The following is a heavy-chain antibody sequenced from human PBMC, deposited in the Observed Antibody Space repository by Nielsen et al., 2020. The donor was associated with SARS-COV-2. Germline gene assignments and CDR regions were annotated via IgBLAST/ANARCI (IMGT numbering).Heavy chain of an antibody. J-gene: IGHJ6*02. V-gene: IGHV3-7*01. D-gene: IGHD3-3*01. Sequence: GGSLRLSCTASGFTFSNYWMSWVRQAPGKGLEWVANIKQDGSEKYYVDSVKGRFTISRDNAKNSLYLQMNSLRAEDTAVYYCAGTYYDFWSGYRGYYYYGMDVWGQGTTVTVSS. CDR3: AGTYYDFWSGYRGYYYYGMDV. CDR2: IKQDGSEK. CDR1: GFTFSNYW.